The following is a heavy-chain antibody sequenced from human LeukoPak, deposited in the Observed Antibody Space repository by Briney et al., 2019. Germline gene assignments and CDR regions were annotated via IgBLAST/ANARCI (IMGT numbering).Heavy chain of an antibody. CDR1: GGSIGRYF. J-gene: IGHJ4*02. D-gene: IGHD3-16*01. CDR2: IYTSGAT. CDR3: ARAEGSGSRADTLDY. V-gene: IGHV4-4*07. Sequence: PSETLSLTCTVSGGSIGRYFCCWIRQSAGKGLEWIGHIYTSGATYYNPSLKSRVSMSLDRSKDQFSLRLRSVTAADTAVYYCARAEGSGSRADTLDYWGQEKVVTVSS.